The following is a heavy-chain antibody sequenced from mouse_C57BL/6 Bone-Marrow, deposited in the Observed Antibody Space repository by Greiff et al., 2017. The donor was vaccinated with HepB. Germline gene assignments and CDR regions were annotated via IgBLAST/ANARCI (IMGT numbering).Heavy chain of an antibody. D-gene: IGHD2-2*01. CDR2: ISNGGGST. CDR1: GFTFSDYY. CDR3: ARQYGYPFAY. Sequence: EVKVEESGGGLVQPGGSLKLSCAASGFTFSDYYMYWVRQTPEKRLEWVAYISNGGGSTYYPDTVKGRFTISRDNAKNTLYLQMSRLKSEDTAMYYCARQYGYPFAYWGQGTLVTVSA. J-gene: IGHJ3*01. V-gene: IGHV5-12*01.